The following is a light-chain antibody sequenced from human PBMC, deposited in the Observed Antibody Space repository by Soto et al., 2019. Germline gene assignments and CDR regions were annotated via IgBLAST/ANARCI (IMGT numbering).Light chain of an antibody. J-gene: IGLJ1*01. V-gene: IGLV2-8*01. CDR3: SSYTGRNNLV. CDR2: DVS. CDR1: SSDIGGYNS. Sequence: QSVLTQSPSASGSPGQSVTISCTGTSSDIGGYNSVSWYQQHPGKAPKVMIYDVSKRPSGVPDRFSGSKSGNTASLTVSALQAEDEADYYCSSYTGRNNLVLGTGTKVTVL.